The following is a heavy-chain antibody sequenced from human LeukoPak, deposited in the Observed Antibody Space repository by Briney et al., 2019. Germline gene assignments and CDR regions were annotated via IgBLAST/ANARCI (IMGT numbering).Heavy chain of an antibody. Sequence: GGSLRLSCAASGFTFSNYAMNWVRQAPGKGLEWVSYISSSGSTIYYADSVKGRFTISRDNAKNSLYLQMISLRAEDTALYYCARVEGFIDYWGQGTLVTVSS. CDR1: GFTFSNYA. J-gene: IGHJ4*02. CDR2: ISSSGSTI. V-gene: IGHV3-48*03. CDR3: ARVEGFIDY. D-gene: IGHD3-16*02.